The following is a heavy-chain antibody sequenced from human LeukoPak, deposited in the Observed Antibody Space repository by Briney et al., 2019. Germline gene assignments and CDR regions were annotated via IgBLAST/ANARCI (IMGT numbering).Heavy chain of an antibody. CDR3: ARTFEYSSSWYKFDY. D-gene: IGHD6-13*01. CDR2: IYYSGST. V-gene: IGHV4-39*01. CDR1: GGSISSSSYY. J-gene: IGHJ4*02. Sequence: SETLSLTCTVSGGSISSSSYYWGWIRQPPGKGLEWIGSIYYSGSTYYNPSLKSRVTISVDTSKNQFSLKPSSVTAADTAVYYCARTFEYSSSWYKFDYWGQGTLVTVSS.